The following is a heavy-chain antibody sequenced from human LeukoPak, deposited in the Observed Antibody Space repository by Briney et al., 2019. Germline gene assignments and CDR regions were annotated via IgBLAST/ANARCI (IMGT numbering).Heavy chain of an antibody. V-gene: IGHV1-69*04. CDR2: IIPILGIA. Sequence: VKVSCKASGGTFSSYTISWVRQAPGQGLEWMGRIIPILGIANYAQKFQGRVTITADKSTSTAYMELSSLRSGDTAVYYCARDYCGGDCYYFEYFDYWGQGTLVTVSS. D-gene: IGHD2-21*01. CDR1: GGTFSSYT. CDR3: ARDYCGGDCYYFEYFDY. J-gene: IGHJ4*02.